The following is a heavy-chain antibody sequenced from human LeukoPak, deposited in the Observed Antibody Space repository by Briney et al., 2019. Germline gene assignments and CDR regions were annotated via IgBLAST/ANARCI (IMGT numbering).Heavy chain of an antibody. V-gene: IGHV4-59*11. CDR1: GGSISSHY. Sequence: SETLSLTCTVSGGSISSHYWSWIRQPPGKGLEWIGYIYYSGSTNYNPSLKSRVTISVDTSKNQFSLKLSSVTAADTAVYYCARGARWGATRYFDYWGQGTLVTVSS. CDR2: IYYSGST. CDR3: ARGARWGATRYFDY. J-gene: IGHJ4*02. D-gene: IGHD5-12*01.